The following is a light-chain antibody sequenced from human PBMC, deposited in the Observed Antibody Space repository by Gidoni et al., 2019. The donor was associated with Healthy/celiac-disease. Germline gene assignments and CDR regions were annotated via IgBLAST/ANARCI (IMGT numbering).Light chain of an antibody. Sequence: DIQMTQSPSSLSASVGDRVTITCQASQDISNYLNWYQQKPGKAPKLLIYDASNLETGVPSRFSGSGSGTDFTFTISSLQPEDIATYYCQQYDNLPPLYFTFGPGTKVDIK. CDR2: DAS. CDR1: QDISNY. V-gene: IGKV1-33*01. J-gene: IGKJ3*01. CDR3: QQYDNLPPLYFT.